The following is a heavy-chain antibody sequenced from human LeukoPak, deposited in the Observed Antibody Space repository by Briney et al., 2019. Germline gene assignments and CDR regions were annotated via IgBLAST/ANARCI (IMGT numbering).Heavy chain of an antibody. CDR3: AKDPTGFSGITIFGVVTPTYGMDV. D-gene: IGHD3-3*01. Sequence: GGSLRLSCAASGFTFDDCAMHWVRQAPGKGLEWVSGISWNSGSIGYADSVKGRFTISRDNAKNSLYLQMNSLRAEDTALYYCAKDPTGFSGITIFGVVTPTYGMDVWGQGTTVTVSS. J-gene: IGHJ6*02. CDR1: GFTFDDCA. V-gene: IGHV3-9*01. CDR2: ISWNSGSI.